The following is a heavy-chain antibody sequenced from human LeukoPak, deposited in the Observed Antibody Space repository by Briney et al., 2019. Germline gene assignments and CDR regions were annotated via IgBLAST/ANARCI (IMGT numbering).Heavy chain of an antibody. CDR3: ARLKGTYFDY. CDR1: GFPLSSYS. D-gene: IGHD1-1*01. V-gene: IGHV3-48*01. Sequence: GGSLRLSCTVSGFPLSSYSMNWFRQAPGKGLEWVAYISASGANIYYVDSVMGRFTVSRDNPQSSLFLQMNSPRAEDTAVYYCARLKGTYFDYWGQGALVTVSS. CDR2: ISASGANI. J-gene: IGHJ4*02.